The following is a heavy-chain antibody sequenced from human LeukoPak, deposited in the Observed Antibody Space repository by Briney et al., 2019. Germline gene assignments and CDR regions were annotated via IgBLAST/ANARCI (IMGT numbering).Heavy chain of an antibody. CDR1: GYTFTNYG. D-gene: IGHD6-13*01. CDR3: ARDQKFGIAAVDSWFDP. J-gene: IGHJ5*02. Sequence: ASVKVSCKAFGYTFTNYGVNWVRQAPGQGLEWMGWVSAYNGHTIYAQKLQGRVTMTTDTPTSTAYMELRSLRSDDTAIYYCARDQKFGIAAVDSWFDPWGQGTPVTVSS. V-gene: IGHV1-18*01. CDR2: VSAYNGHT.